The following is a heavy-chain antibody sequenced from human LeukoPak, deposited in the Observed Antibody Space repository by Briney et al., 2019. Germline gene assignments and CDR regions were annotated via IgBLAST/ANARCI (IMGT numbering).Heavy chain of an antibody. CDR3: ARQIATAGTAGFDF. J-gene: IGHJ4*02. CDR2: IYSSGST. Sequence: SETLSLTCTVSGGSISSYYWSWIRQPAGKGLEWIGRIYSSGSTNYNPSLKGRVPMSVDTSKDQFSLRLRSVTAADTALYYCARQIATAGTAGFDFWGQGALVTVSS. CDR1: GGSISSYY. D-gene: IGHD6-13*01. V-gene: IGHV4-4*07.